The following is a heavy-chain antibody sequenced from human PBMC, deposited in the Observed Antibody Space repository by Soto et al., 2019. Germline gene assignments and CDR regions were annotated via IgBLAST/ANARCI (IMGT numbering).Heavy chain of an antibody. CDR2: VNQGGNT. CDR1: GGSISSSNW. V-gene: IGHV4-4*02. D-gene: IGHD6-19*01. Sequence: QVQLQESGPGLVTPSRTLSLTCAVSGGSISSSNWWTWLRQPPGKGLEWIGEVNQGGNTNYNPSLESRVTLSLHKSKNQFSLKLNSVTAADTAVYYCARRQWLPTYFFDYWGQGTLVTVSS. CDR3: ARRQWLPTYFFDY. J-gene: IGHJ4*02.